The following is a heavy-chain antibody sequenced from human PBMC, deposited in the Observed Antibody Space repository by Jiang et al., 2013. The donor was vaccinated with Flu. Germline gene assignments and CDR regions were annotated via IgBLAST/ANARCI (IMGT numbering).Heavy chain of an antibody. CDR3: ALSYDTRGSDAFDI. Sequence: GAEVRKPGASVKVSCKASGYTFITYNVNWVRQAPGQGLQWMGWMNPNSGNTGYVQKFRGRVMMTRNTSISTAFLELSSLRSDDTAVYYCALSYDTRGSDAFDIWGQGTVVTVSS. CDR2: MNPNSGNT. D-gene: IGHD3-22*01. CDR1: GYTFITYN. V-gene: IGHV1-8*01. J-gene: IGHJ3*02.